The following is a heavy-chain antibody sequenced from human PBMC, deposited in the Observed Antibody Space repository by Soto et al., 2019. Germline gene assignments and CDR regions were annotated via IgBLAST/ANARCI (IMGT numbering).Heavy chain of an antibody. D-gene: IGHD6-13*01. J-gene: IGHJ4*02. V-gene: IGHV1-2*04. CDR1: GYSFTGYY. CDR3: ARESSSNGLDY. Sequence: ASAKVSCEASGYSFTGYYMHWVRQAPGQGLEWMGWINPNSGGTNYAQKFQGWVTMTRDTSISTAYMELSRLRSDDTAVYYCARESSSNGLDYWGQGTPVPVSS. CDR2: INPNSGGT.